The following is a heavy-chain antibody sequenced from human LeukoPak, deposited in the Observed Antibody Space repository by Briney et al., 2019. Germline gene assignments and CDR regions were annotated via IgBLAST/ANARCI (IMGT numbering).Heavy chain of an antibody. D-gene: IGHD1-26*01. CDR3: AKAGYVGATFDY. V-gene: IGHV3-21*04. CDR2: ISGSATYI. CDR1: GFTFSSYS. Sequence: GGSLRLSCAASGFTFSSYSMDWVRQAPGKGLEWVSSISGSATYIYYADSMKGRFTISRDNAKNSLYLQMNSLRAEDTAVYYCAKAGYVGATFDYWGQGTLVTVSS. J-gene: IGHJ4*02.